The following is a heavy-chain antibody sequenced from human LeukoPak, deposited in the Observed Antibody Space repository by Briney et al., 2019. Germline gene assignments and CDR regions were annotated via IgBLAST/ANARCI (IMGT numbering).Heavy chain of an antibody. Sequence: ASVKVSCKASGYTFTGYYMHWVRQAPGQWLEWMGRINPNSGGTNYAQKFQGRVTMTRDTSISTAYMELSRLRSDDTAVYYCARDRGRWELLPDYWGQGTLVTVSS. D-gene: IGHD1-26*01. V-gene: IGHV1-2*06. J-gene: IGHJ4*02. CDR1: GYTFTGYY. CDR2: INPNSGGT. CDR3: ARDRGRWELLPDY.